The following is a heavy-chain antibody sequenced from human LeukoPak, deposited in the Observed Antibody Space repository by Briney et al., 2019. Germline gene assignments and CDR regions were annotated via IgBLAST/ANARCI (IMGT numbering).Heavy chain of an antibody. J-gene: IGHJ6*02. Sequence: PGRSLRLSCAASGFTFTDYAIHWVRQAPGKGLEWVAVISYDGDHKYYPDSVKGRFTISRDNSKNTVYLEMNSLRAEDTAIYYCAKVSVGPLSRPTHVALYYGMDVWGQGTTVTVSS. CDR2: ISYDGDHK. V-gene: IGHV3-30-3*01. CDR3: AKVSVGPLSRPTHVALYYGMDV. D-gene: IGHD2-8*01. CDR1: GFTFTDYA.